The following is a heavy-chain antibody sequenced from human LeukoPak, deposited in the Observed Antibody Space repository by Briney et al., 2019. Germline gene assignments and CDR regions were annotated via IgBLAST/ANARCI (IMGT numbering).Heavy chain of an antibody. CDR2: INPDSGGT. CDR3: ARALGFTSGYYYYMDV. Sequence: ASVKVSCKASGYTFTGYYIHWVRQAPGQGLEWMGWINPDSGGTNYAQKFQGRVTMTRDTSISTAYMELSRLRSDDTAVYYCARALGFTSGYYYYMDVWGKGTTVTVSS. J-gene: IGHJ6*03. V-gene: IGHV1-2*02. D-gene: IGHD3-16*01. CDR1: GYTFTGYY.